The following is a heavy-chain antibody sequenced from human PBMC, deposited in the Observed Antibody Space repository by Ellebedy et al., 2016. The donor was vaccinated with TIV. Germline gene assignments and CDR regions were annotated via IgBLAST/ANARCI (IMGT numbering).Heavy chain of an antibody. J-gene: IGHJ6*02. D-gene: IGHD2-15*01. CDR3: AAAHYYFYGKDV. CDR2: ISSSVTTK. V-gene: IGHV3-48*03. CDR1: GFPFSSFE. Sequence: PGGSLRLSCAASGFPFSSFEFNWVRQSPGKGLEWVSYISSSVTTKYYADSVKGRFTISRDNAKNSLYLQMNSLRAEDTAVYYCAAAHYYFYGKDVWGQGTRVTVSS.